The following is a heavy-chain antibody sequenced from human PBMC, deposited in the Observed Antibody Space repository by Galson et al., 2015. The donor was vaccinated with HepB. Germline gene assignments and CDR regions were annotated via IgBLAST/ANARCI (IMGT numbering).Heavy chain of an antibody. J-gene: IGHJ4*02. CDR3: ATSIVGATGLGY. Sequence: SLRLSCAASGFTFSSYGMHWVRQAPGKGLEWVAVISYDGSNKYYADSVKGRFTISRDNSKNTLYLQMNSLRAEDTAVYYCATSIVGATGLGYWGQGTLVTVSS. CDR1: GFTFSSYG. V-gene: IGHV3-30*03. CDR2: ISYDGSNK. D-gene: IGHD1-26*01.